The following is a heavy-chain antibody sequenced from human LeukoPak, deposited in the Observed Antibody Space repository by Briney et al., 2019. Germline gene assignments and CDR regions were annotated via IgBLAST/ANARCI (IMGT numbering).Heavy chain of an antibody. CDR1: GFTFSSYA. J-gene: IGHJ4*02. CDR3: AKGPTRHYYDSSGYFAYFDY. D-gene: IGHD3-22*01. Sequence: GGSLRLSCAASGFTFSSYAMHWVRQAPGKGLEWVAVISYDGSNKYYADSVKGRFTISRDNSKNTLYLQMNSLRAEDTAVYYCAKGPTRHYYDSSGYFAYFDYWGQGTLVTVSS. V-gene: IGHV3-30*04. CDR2: ISYDGSNK.